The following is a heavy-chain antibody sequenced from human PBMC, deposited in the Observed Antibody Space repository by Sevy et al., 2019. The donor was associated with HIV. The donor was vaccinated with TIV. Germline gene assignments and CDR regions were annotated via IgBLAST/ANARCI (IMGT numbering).Heavy chain of an antibody. V-gene: IGHV3-30*02. Sequence: GGSLRLSCAASGFTFRTYGMQWVRQAPGKGLEWVAFIRYDGNNKYYTDSVKGRFTTSRDNSKNTLYLHMNSLRAEDTAVYYCANGDYYFDYWGQGTLVTVSS. CDR2: IRYDGNNK. CDR3: ANGDYYFDY. CDR1: GFTFRTYG. D-gene: IGHD2-21*02. J-gene: IGHJ4*02.